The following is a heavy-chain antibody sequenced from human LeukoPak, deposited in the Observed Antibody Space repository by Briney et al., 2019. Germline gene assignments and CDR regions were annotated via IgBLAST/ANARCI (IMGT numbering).Heavy chain of an antibody. CDR3: ARGLYDSGTYYPFYFDS. CDR2: IYSSGRT. D-gene: IGHD3-10*01. J-gene: IGHJ4*02. CDR1: GFTVSSNY. Sequence: GGSLRLSCAASGFTVSSNYMNRVRQAPGKGLEWISVIYSSGRTYYADAVKGRFTISTDKSKNTLSLQMNSLRADDTAVYYCARGLYDSGTYYPFYFDSWGQGTLVSVSS. V-gene: IGHV3-66*02.